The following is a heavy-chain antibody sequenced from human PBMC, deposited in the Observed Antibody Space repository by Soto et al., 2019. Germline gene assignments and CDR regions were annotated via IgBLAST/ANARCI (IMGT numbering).Heavy chain of an antibody. CDR2: IYYSGST. Sequence: SETLSLTSTVSGGSISSSYWSWIRQPPGKGLEWIGYIYYSGSTNYNPSLKSRVTISVDTSKNQFSLKLSSVTAADTAVYYCARVWGGAFDIWGQGTMVT. D-gene: IGHD3-10*01. V-gene: IGHV4-59*01. J-gene: IGHJ3*02. CDR3: ARVWGGAFDI. CDR1: GGSISSSY.